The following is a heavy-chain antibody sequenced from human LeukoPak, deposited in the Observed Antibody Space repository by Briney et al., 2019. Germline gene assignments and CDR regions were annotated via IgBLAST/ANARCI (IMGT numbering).Heavy chain of an antibody. CDR1: GGSFSCYY. CDR2: INHSGST. D-gene: IGHD2-2*01. J-gene: IGHJ6*02. Sequence: SETLSLTCAVYGGSFSCYYWRWIRQPPGKGLEWIGEINHSGSTNYNPSLKSRVTISVDTSKNQFSLKLSSVTAADTAVYYCARARGYCSSTSCYGYYYYYGMDVWGQGTTVTVSS. V-gene: IGHV4-34*01. CDR3: ARARGYCSSTSCYGYYYYYGMDV.